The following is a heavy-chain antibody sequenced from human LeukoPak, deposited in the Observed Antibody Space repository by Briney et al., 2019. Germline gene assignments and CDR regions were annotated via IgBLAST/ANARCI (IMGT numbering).Heavy chain of an antibody. Sequence: GGSLRLSCAASGFTFSSYSMNWVRQAPGKGLEWVSSISSSSGYIYYADSVKGRFTISRDNAKNSLYLQMNSLRAEDTAVYYCAVFDMTVVDITPWGQGTLVTVSS. J-gene: IGHJ5*02. D-gene: IGHD3-22*01. V-gene: IGHV3-21*01. CDR1: GFTFSSYS. CDR2: ISSSSGYI. CDR3: AVFDMTVVDITP.